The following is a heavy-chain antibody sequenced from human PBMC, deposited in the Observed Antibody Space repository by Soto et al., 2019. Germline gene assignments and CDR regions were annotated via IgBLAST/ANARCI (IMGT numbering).Heavy chain of an antibody. CDR1: GFTFTNYG. D-gene: IGHD6-6*01. CDR3: ADTTSIAIGLRD. Sequence: QLQLVQSGSEVKKPGASVKVSCKTSGFTFTNYGFTWVRQAPGKGLEWMGWSSALNGFTNYAQDFQGRVTLTTDSSTNTAYMEMRGLRSDDTAFYYCADTTSIAIGLRDWGKGTLVSVAS. CDR2: SSALNGFT. V-gene: IGHV1-18*01. J-gene: IGHJ4*02.